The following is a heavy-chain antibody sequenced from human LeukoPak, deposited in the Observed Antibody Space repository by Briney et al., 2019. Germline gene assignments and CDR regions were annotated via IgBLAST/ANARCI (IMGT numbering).Heavy chain of an antibody. CDR1: GYTFTGYY. V-gene: IGHV1-2*02. CDR2: INPNSGGT. D-gene: IGHD1-26*01. Sequence: ASVKVSCKASGYTFTGYYMHWVRQAPGQGLEWMGWINPNSGGTNYAQKFQGRVTMTRDTSISTAYMELSRLRSDDTAVYYCARVISGSYRTVFDYWGQGTLVTVSS. J-gene: IGHJ4*02. CDR3: ARVISGSYRTVFDY.